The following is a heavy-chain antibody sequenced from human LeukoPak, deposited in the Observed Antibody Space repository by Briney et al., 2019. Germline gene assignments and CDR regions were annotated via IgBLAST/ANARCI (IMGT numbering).Heavy chain of an antibody. CDR2: IYHSGST. CDR3: ARVSSSDAFDI. CDR1: GYSITSPNY. V-gene: IGHV4-38-2*02. Sequence: SETLSLTCTVSGYSITSPNYWGWIRQPPGKGLEWIGRIYHSGSTYYNSSLKSRVTISVDTSKNQFSLKLSSVTAADTAVYYCARVSSSDAFDIWGQGTMVTVSS. D-gene: IGHD6-6*01. J-gene: IGHJ3*02.